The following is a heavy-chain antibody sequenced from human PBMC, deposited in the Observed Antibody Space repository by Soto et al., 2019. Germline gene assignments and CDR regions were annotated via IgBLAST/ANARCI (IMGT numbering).Heavy chain of an antibody. Sequence: PSATLCLTSTVSGDSLSSYYWIWIRQSPGKGLEWIGYIYYTGSTTYNPSLKSRVTMSVDTPKNQFSLRLSFVTAADTAVYFCARVYPTVTTRFDFWGQGALVTVSS. CDR2: IYYTGST. CDR3: ARVYPTVTTRFDF. J-gene: IGHJ4*02. CDR1: GDSLSSYY. V-gene: IGHV4-59*01. D-gene: IGHD4-4*01.